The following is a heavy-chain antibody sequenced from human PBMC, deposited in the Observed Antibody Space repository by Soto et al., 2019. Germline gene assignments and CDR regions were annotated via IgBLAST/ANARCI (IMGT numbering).Heavy chain of an antibody. CDR2: ISGSGGST. V-gene: IGHV3-23*01. CDR3: AKAPSRWNYNIIYFDY. CDR1: GFTFSSYA. J-gene: IGHJ4*02. Sequence: PGGSLRLSCAASGFTFSSYAMSWVRQAPGKGLEWVSAISGSGGSTYYADSVKGRFTISRDNSKNTLYLRMNSLRAEDTAVYYCAKAPSRWNYNIIYFDYWGQGTLVTVSS. D-gene: IGHD1-7*01.